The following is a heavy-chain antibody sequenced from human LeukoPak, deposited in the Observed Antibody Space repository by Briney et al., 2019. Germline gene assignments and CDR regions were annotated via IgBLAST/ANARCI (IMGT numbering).Heavy chain of an antibody. D-gene: IGHD4-17*01. Sequence: ASVKVSCKTSGYTFTSYGISWVRQAPGQGLEWMGWISGYNGDTDYPQKFQGRVTMTTDTSTNTAYMELRSLTSDDTAAYYCAKDGGDYPWFDPWGQGTLVTVSS. J-gene: IGHJ5*02. CDR1: GYTFTSYG. CDR2: ISGYNGDT. V-gene: IGHV1-18*01. CDR3: AKDGGDYPWFDP.